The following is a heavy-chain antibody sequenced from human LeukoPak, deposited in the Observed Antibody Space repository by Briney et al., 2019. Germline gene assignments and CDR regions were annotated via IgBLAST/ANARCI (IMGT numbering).Heavy chain of an antibody. CDR1: GGSISSYY. V-gene: IGHV4-59*01. J-gene: IGHJ6*03. CDR2: IYYSGST. Sequence: KPSETLSLTCTVSGGSISSYYWSWIRQPPGKGLEWIGYIYYSGSTNYNPSLKSRVTISVDTSKNQFSLELSSVTAADTAVYYCAREGAPTSYYYYMDVWGKGTTVTVSS. D-gene: IGHD1-26*01. CDR3: AREGAPTSYYYYMDV.